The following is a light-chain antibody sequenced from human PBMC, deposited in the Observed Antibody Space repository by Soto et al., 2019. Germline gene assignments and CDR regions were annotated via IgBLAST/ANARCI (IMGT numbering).Light chain of an antibody. Sequence: EIVMTQSPATLSVSPGERATLSCRASQSVSSNLAWYQQKPGQAPRLLIYGASTRATGIPARFSGSGSGTEFTLTISSLQSEDFAVNYCQQYNNWPTFGHGTKVDIK. V-gene: IGKV3-15*01. CDR3: QQYNNWPT. CDR1: QSVSSN. J-gene: IGKJ3*01. CDR2: GAS.